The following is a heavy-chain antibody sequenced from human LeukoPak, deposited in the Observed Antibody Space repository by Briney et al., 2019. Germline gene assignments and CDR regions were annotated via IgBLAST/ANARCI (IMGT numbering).Heavy chain of an antibody. Sequence: SEALSLTCTVSGYSISSGYYWGWIRQPPGKGLEWIGSIYHSGSTYYNPSLKSRVTISVDTSKNQFSLKLSSVTAADTAVYYCASTQNYDLHFDYWGQGTLVTVSS. D-gene: IGHD3-3*01. J-gene: IGHJ4*02. CDR1: GYSISSGYY. CDR2: IYHSGST. CDR3: ASTQNYDLHFDY. V-gene: IGHV4-38-2*02.